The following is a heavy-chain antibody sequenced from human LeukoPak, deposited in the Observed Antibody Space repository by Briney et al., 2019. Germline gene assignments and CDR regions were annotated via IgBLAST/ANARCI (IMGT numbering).Heavy chain of an antibody. CDR2: IIGNGRRT. V-gene: IGHV3-23*01. Sequence: PGGSLRLSCAASGFTFSTYAMNWVRQAPGKGLEWVSAIIGNGRRTNYADSVKGRFTISRDNAKNTLYLQMNSLTAGDTAVYFCAKGESDYIWGSYRPFEYWGQGTLVTVSS. D-gene: IGHD3-16*02. CDR3: AKGESDYIWGSYRPFEY. J-gene: IGHJ4*02. CDR1: GFTFSTYA.